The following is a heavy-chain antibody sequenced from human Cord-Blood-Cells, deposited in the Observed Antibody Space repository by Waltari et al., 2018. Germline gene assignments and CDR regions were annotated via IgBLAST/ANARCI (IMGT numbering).Heavy chain of an antibody. D-gene: IGHD3-16*01. CDR2: TNPNRGGT. V-gene: IGHV1-2*02. Sequence: QVQLVQSGAEVKKPGASVKVSCKASGYTFTGYYMHWVGQAPGQGLGWMGWTNPNRGGTNYAQKFQGRVTMTRDTSISTADRELSRLRSDDTAVYYWAREPGGKGGDYWGQGTLVTVSS. CDR3: AREPGGKGGDY. J-gene: IGHJ4*02. CDR1: GYTFTGYY.